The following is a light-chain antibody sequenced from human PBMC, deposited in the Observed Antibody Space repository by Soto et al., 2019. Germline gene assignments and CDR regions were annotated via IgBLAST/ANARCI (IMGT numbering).Light chain of an antibody. V-gene: IGKV1-6*01. CDR1: QDIRSA. CDR3: LLDFSYFWA. CDR2: AAS. Sequence: AIRLTQSPSSLSASVGDRVTITCQASQDIRSAVGWYQQKPGKVPKPLIYAASTLQSGVPSRFSGSGSGTDFTLTISSLQPEDFATYYCLLDFSYFWAFGQGTKVDIK. J-gene: IGKJ1*01.